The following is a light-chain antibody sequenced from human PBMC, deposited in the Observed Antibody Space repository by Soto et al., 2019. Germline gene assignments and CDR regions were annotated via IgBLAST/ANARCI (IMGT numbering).Light chain of an antibody. J-gene: IGKJ4*01. Sequence: DIQMTKSPSSLSAYLGDRVTITCQASEDIRSSLNWYQQKPGKAPKLLIYDAFNLETGVPSRFSGSESGTDFTFTISSLQPEDIGTYYCQQYDNLRLTFGGGTKVEI. CDR3: QQYDNLRLT. CDR2: DAF. CDR1: EDIRSS. V-gene: IGKV1-33*01.